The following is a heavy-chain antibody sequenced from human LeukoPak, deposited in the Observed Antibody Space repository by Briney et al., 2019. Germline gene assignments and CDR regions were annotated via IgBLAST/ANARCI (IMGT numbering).Heavy chain of an antibody. CDR3: AKGRYDFWSGPSAY. CDR2: ISGSGGST. V-gene: IGHV3-23*01. CDR1: GFTLSSYA. J-gene: IGHJ4*02. D-gene: IGHD3-3*01. Sequence: PGGSLRLSCAASGFTLSSYAMSWVRQAPGKGLEWVSAISGSGGSTYYADSVKGRFTISRDNSKNTLYLQMNSLRAEDTAVYYCAKGRYDFWSGPSAYWGQGTLVTVSS.